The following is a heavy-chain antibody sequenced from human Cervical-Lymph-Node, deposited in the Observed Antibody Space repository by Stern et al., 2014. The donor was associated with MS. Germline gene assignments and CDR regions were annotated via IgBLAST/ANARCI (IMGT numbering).Heavy chain of an antibody. CDR2: IYYSGST. CDR3: ARGSNWFDP. V-gene: IGHV4-59*01. Sequence: QVQLQESGPGLVKPSETLSLTCTVSGGSISRYYWSWIRQPPGKGLEWIWYIYYSGSTNYNPSLKSRVTISVDTSKNQFSLKLSSVTAADTAVYYCARGSNWFDPWGQGTLVTVSS. CDR1: GGSISRYY. J-gene: IGHJ5*02.